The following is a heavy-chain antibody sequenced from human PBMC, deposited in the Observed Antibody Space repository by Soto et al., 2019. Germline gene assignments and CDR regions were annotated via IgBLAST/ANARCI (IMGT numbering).Heavy chain of an antibody. CDR1: GFPFLRFY. D-gene: IGHD3-10*01. Sequence: ASVKVSCKASGFPFLRFYIHWVRQAPGQGPQWMGVINPDGGVTTYAQSFRDRVAVARDTSTSTVHMQLSSLRSEDTALYYCARGYYGSGSLVSSFGLDVWGQGTTVTVSS. CDR3: ARGYYGSGSLVSSFGLDV. V-gene: IGHV1-46*01. CDR2: INPDGGVT. J-gene: IGHJ6*02.